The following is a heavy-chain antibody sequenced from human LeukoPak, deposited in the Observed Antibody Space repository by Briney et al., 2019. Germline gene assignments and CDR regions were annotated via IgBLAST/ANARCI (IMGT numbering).Heavy chain of an antibody. D-gene: IGHD3-3*01. CDR3: AKRGITIFGVAHRPPDNWFDP. J-gene: IGHJ5*02. CDR2: ISGRGGST. Sequence: PGGSLRLSCAASGFTFSSYAMSWVRQAPGKGLEWVSAISGRGGSTYYADSVKGRFTISRDNSKNTLYLQMNSLRAEDTAVYYCAKRGITIFGVAHRPPDNWFDPWGQGTLVTVSS. CDR1: GFTFSSYA. V-gene: IGHV3-23*01.